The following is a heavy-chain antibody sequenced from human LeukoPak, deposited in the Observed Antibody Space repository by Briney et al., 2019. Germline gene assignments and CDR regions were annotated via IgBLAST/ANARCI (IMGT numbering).Heavy chain of an antibody. D-gene: IGHD3-10*01. CDR1: GFIFSRYW. CDR2: IKEDGREE. Sequence: GGSLRLSCGAPGFIFSRYWMTWVRQAPGKGLEWVAHIKEDGREEYYVDSVKGRFTISRDNAKNSLYLQMNSLRAEDTAVYYCATVGLNYGLVYWGQGTLVTVSS. V-gene: IGHV3-7*01. J-gene: IGHJ4*02. CDR3: ATVGLNYGLVY.